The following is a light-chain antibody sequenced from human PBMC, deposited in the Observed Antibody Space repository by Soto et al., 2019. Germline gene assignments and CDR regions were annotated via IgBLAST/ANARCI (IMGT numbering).Light chain of an antibody. Sequence: QLVLTQPPSASGTPGQRVTISCSGSSSNIGSNTVNWYQQLPGTAPKLLIYTNNQRPSGVPDRFSGSRSGTSASLAISRLQSGDEADYYCAAWDDSLNGYVFGTGTKLTVL. V-gene: IGLV1-44*01. CDR2: TNN. J-gene: IGLJ1*01. CDR3: AAWDDSLNGYV. CDR1: SSNIGSNT.